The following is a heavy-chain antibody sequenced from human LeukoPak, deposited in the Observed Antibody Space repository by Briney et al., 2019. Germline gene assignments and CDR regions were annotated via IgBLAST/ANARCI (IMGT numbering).Heavy chain of an antibody. Sequence: PGGSLRLSCAASGFTFSSYAMSWVRQAPGKGLEWVSAINDSGGNTYHADSVKGRFTISRDNSKNTVHLQMISLRAEDTAVYYCARDYNYAIDYWGQGTLVTVSS. CDR3: ARDYNYAIDY. V-gene: IGHV3-23*01. CDR1: GFTFSSYA. CDR2: INDSGGNT. D-gene: IGHD5-18*01. J-gene: IGHJ4*02.